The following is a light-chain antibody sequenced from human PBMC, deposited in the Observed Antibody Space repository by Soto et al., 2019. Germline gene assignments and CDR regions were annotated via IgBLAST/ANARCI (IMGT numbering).Light chain of an antibody. J-gene: IGKJ4*01. Sequence: DIQMTQSPSSVSASVGDRVTITCRASQVISSWLAWYQQKPGTAPKLLIYAASNLQSGVPSRFSGSESGTDFTLTINTLQPEDFATYFCQQASSFPLTFGGGTKVEIK. V-gene: IGKV1-12*01. CDR1: QVISSW. CDR3: QQASSFPLT. CDR2: AAS.